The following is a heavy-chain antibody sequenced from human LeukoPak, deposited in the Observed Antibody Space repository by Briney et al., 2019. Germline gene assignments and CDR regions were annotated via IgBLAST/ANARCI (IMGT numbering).Heavy chain of an antibody. J-gene: IGHJ4*02. D-gene: IGHD5-24*01. CDR3: ARGWLQSGFDY. Sequence: SQTLSLTCAISGDSVSTNRAGWNWISQSPSRGLEWLGRTYYSSSWYNDYAVSVKSRLSISADTSKNQFFLLLSSVTPDDTAVYFCARGWLQSGFDYWGQGTLVTVSS. V-gene: IGHV6-1*01. CDR1: GDSVSTNRAG. CDR2: TYYSSSWYN.